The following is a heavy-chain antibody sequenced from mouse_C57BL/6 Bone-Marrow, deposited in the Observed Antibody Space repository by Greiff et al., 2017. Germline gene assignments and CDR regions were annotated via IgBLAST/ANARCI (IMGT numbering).Heavy chain of an antibody. D-gene: IGHD2-4*01. Sequence: VQLQQSGPELVKPGASVKIPCKASGYTFTDYNMDWVKQSHGKSLDWIGAINPNNGGTIYNQKSNGKATLTVDKSSSTAYMELRRLTSEDTAVYYCARWNDDYDMAWFAYWGQGTLVTVSA. J-gene: IGHJ3*01. CDR3: ARWNDDYDMAWFAY. V-gene: IGHV1-18*01. CDR1: GYTFTDYN. CDR2: INPNNGGT.